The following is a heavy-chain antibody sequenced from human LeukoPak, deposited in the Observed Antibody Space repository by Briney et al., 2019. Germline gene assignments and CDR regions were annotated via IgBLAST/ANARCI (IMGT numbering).Heavy chain of an antibody. D-gene: IGHD7-27*01. Sequence: FETLSLTRTVSVGSISSYYWSWIRQPPGKGLEWIGYIYYSGSTNYNPSLKSRVTISVDTSKNQFSLKLSSVTAADTAVYYCARQLGSYFDYWGQGTLVTVSS. J-gene: IGHJ4*02. V-gene: IGHV4-59*01. CDR2: IYYSGST. CDR1: VGSISSYY. CDR3: ARQLGSYFDY.